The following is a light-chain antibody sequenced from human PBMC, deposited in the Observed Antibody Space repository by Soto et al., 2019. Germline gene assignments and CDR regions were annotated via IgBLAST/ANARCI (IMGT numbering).Light chain of an antibody. J-gene: IGLJ1*01. CDR1: SSNIGATYD. V-gene: IGLV1-40*01. CDR3: QSYDSSLSVHYV. CDR2: GNS. Sequence: LTQPPSVSGAPGQRVTISCTGSSSNIGATYDVQWYQQLPGTAPKLLIYGNSNRPSGVPDRLSGSKSGTSASLAITGLQADDEADYYCQSYDSSLSVHYVFGTGTKLTVL.